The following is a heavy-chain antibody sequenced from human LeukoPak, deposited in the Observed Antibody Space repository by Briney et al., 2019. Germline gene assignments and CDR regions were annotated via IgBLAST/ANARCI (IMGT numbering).Heavy chain of an antibody. CDR3: ARDLDDFWSGSPPGFDP. V-gene: IGHV3-33*01. CDR1: GFIFSNYG. Sequence: QPGRSLRLSCAASGFIFSNYGMHWARQAPGKGLEWVALIWYDGGHKYYADSVKGRFTISRDNSKNTLYLQMNSLRAEDTAVYYCARDLDDFWSGSPPGFDPWGQGTLVIVSS. D-gene: IGHD3-3*01. J-gene: IGHJ5*02. CDR2: IWYDGGHK.